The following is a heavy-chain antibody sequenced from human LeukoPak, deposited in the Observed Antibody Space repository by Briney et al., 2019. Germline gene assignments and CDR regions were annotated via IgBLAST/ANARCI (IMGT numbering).Heavy chain of an antibody. J-gene: IGHJ3*02. Sequence: GGSLRLSCAASGFIFTTYWMTWVRQAPGKGLEWVANIKQDGGETYYVDSVKGRFTIFRDNTKNSLYLQMIKLRPEDTAMYYCASSVFSFSGSHWDPFDIWGQGTMVTVSS. D-gene: IGHD6-19*01. CDR3: ASSVFSFSGSHWDPFDI. V-gene: IGHV3-7*03. CDR2: IKQDGGET. CDR1: GFIFTTYW.